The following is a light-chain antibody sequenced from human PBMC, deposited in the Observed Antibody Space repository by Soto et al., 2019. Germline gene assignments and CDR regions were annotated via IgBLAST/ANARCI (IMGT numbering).Light chain of an antibody. V-gene: IGLV2-14*03. CDR1: SSDVGRYNY. CDR2: DVS. CDR3: SSFASSNPFV. J-gene: IGLJ1*01. Sequence: QSALAQPASVSGSPGQSITISCTGTSSDVGRYNYFSWFQQHPGKVPKLIIYDVSNWPSGVSDRFSGTKSGNTASLTISGLHPEDAADYYCSSFASSNPFVFGTGTKVTVL.